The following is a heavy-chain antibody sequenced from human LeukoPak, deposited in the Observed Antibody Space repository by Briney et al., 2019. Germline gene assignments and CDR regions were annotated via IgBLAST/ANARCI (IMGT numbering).Heavy chain of an antibody. J-gene: IGHJ4*02. CDR2: FKTSYNQV. Sequence: GGSLRLSCVASGFTFSDYAMNWVRQAPGKGLEWVSTFKTSYNQVYYAESVRGRFTISTDNSKNAAYLQMNSLRVEDTALYYCARSVPDYTRFDFWGQGALVTVSS. CDR1: GFTFSDYA. D-gene: IGHD4-11*01. V-gene: IGHV3-23*05. CDR3: ARSVPDYTRFDF.